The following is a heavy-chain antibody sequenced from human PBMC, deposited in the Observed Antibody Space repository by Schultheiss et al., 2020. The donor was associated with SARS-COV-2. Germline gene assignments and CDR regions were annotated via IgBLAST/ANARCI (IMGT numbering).Heavy chain of an antibody. V-gene: IGHV3-9*01. CDR3: ARESSGMTTHDY. CDR2: ISWNSGSI. Sequence: GGSLRLSCAASGFTFDDYAMHWVRQAPGKGLEWVSGISWNSGSIGYADSVKGRFTISRDNAKNSLYLQMNSLRAEDTAVYFCARESSGMTTHDYWGQGTLVTVSS. D-gene: IGHD3-22*01. J-gene: IGHJ4*02. CDR1: GFTFDDYA.